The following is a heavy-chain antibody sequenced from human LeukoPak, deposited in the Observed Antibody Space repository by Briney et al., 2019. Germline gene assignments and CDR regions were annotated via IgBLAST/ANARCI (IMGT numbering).Heavy chain of an antibody. CDR2: INHSGST. CDR3: ARGYCSGGSCYSYYYYNYMDV. Sequence: SETLSLTCAVYGGSFSGYYWRWIRQPPGKGLEWIGEINHSGSTNYNPSLKSRVPISVDTSKNQFSLKLSSVTAADTAVYYCARGYCSGGSCYSYYYYNYMDVWGKGTTVTVSS. J-gene: IGHJ6*03. V-gene: IGHV4-34*01. CDR1: GGSFSGYY. D-gene: IGHD2-15*01.